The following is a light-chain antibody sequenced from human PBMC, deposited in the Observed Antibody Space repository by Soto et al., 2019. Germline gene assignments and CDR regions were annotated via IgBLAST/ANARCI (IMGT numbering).Light chain of an antibody. CDR1: QSINRL. CDR3: QQYTNTNNPWM. Sequence: DIQMTQSPSALSASVGDRVTITCRASQSINRLLACYQQKPGKAPKLLVYDASTLQSGVATRFSGSGSGTEFTLIISGLQPEDSATYYCQQYTNTNNPWMFGQGTKVDVK. J-gene: IGKJ1*01. CDR2: DAS. V-gene: IGKV1-5*01.